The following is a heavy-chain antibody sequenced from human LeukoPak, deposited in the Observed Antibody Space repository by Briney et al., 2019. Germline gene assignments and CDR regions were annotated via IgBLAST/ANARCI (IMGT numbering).Heavy chain of an antibody. CDR3: ARSGDYYDSSGYLDY. CDR2: ISYDGSNK. Sequence: PGGSLRLSCAASGFTFSSYAMHWVRQAPGKGLEWVAVISYDGSNKYYADSVKGRFTISRDNSKNTLYLQMNSLRAEDTAVYYCARSGDYYDSSGYLDYWGQGTLVTVPS. J-gene: IGHJ4*02. CDR1: GFTFSSYA. V-gene: IGHV3-30-3*01. D-gene: IGHD3-22*01.